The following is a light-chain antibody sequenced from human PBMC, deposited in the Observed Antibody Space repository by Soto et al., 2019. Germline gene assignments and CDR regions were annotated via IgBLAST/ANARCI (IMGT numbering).Light chain of an antibody. CDR3: QQYDSYPWT. CDR1: QSISSW. J-gene: IGKJ1*01. Sequence: DIQMTPSPSTLSASVGDKVTITCRASQSISSWLAWYQQKPGRAPKLLIYAASSLESGVPSRFSGSGSGTEFTLTISSLQPDDFATYYCQQYDSYPWTFGQGTKVDIK. CDR2: AAS. V-gene: IGKV1-5*01.